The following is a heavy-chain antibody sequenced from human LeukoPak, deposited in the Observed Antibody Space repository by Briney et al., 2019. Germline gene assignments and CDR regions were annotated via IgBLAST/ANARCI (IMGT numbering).Heavy chain of an antibody. CDR2: IYYSGST. D-gene: IGHD6-19*01. CDR1: GFTFSSYS. J-gene: IGHJ3*02. Sequence: PGGSLRLSCAASGFTFSSYSMNWIRQPPGKGLEWIGSIYYSGSTYYNPSLKSRVTISVDTSKNQFSLKLSSVTAADTAVYYCARRAVIAVAGTRGAFDIWGQGTMVTVSS. V-gene: IGHV4-39*01. CDR3: ARRAVIAVAGTRGAFDI.